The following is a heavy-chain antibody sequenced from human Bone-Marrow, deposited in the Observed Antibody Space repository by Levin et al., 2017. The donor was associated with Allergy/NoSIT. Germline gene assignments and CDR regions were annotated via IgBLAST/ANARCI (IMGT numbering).Heavy chain of an antibody. V-gene: IGHV4-59*08. CDR2: IYYSGSTNY. CDR1: GGSISSYY. CDR3: ARGYCSSTSCWRDAFDI. J-gene: IGHJ3*02. Sequence: SETLSLTCTVSGGSISSYYWSWIRQPPGKGLEWLGYIYYSGSTNYNYNPSLKSRVTISVDTSKNQFSLKLSSVTAADTAVYYCARGYCSSTSCWRDAFDIWGQGTMVTVSS. D-gene: IGHD2-2*01.